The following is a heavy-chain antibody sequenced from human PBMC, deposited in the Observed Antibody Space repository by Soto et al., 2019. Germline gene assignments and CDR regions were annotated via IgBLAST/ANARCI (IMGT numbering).Heavy chain of an antibody. CDR1: GGSISNYN. J-gene: IGHJ4*02. V-gene: IGHV4-59*01. CDR3: ARGGWKFFDY. CDR2: TYYSGST. Sequence: QVQLQESGPGLVKPSETLSLTCTVSGGSISNYNWSWIRQPPGKGLEWIGYTYYSGSTNYNPSLKSRVTISVDTSKNQLSLKLSSGTAADTAVYYCARGGWKFFDYWGQGTLVTVSS. D-gene: IGHD6-19*01.